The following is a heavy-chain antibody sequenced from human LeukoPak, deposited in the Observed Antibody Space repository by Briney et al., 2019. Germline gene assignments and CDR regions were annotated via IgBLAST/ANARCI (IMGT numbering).Heavy chain of an antibody. CDR2: IYSSDAT. CDR1: GFTFSGYS. Sequence: GGSLRLSCAASGFTFSGYSRNWVRQAPGKGLEWVSHIYSSDATYADSVQGRFSISRDNAKNSLFLKINSLRDEDTPVYCCARDLHYAFDIGGQETMVIVAS. V-gene: IGHV3-48*02. CDR3: ARDLHYAFDI. J-gene: IGHJ3*02. D-gene: IGHD3-10*01.